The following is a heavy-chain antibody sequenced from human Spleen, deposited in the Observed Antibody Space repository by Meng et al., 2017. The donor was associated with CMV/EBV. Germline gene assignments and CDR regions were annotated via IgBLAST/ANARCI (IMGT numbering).Heavy chain of an antibody. Sequence: QLQPQESGPGLVKPSETLSLTCAVSGDSVSNNHYYWGWIRQPPGKGLEWIGSSDFSGTTRYNPSLMSRVTMSVDKSKNQFSLNLSSVTAADTAVYYCARVGQWLPIDYWGQGTLVTVSS. D-gene: IGHD6-19*01. CDR2: SDFSGTT. CDR3: ARVGQWLPIDY. CDR1: GDSVSNNHYY. J-gene: IGHJ4*02. V-gene: IGHV4-39*07.